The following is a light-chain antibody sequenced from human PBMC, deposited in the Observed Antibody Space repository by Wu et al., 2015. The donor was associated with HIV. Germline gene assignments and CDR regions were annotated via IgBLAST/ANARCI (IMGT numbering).Light chain of an antibody. CDR2: DAY. CDR3: QQYNSLRYT. CDR1: QSFNSKY. V-gene: IGKV3-20*01. J-gene: IGKJ2*01. Sequence: LLTQSPGTLSLSPGERATLSRRASQSFNSKYLAWYQQKPGQAPRLPIYDAYSRATGVPDRFSGSGSGTDFTLTISRLEPEDFAVYYCQQYNSLRYTFGQGTKLEIK.